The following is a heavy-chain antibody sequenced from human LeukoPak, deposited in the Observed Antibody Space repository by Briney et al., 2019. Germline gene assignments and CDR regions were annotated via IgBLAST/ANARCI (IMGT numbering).Heavy chain of an antibody. J-gene: IGHJ6*02. V-gene: IGHV4-59*01. CDR1: GGSISSYY. Sequence: SETLSLTCTVSGGSISSYYWSWIRQPPGKGLEWIGYIYYSGSTNYNPSLKSRVTISVDTSKNQFSLKLSSVTAADTAVYYCAGGGQWLIPDPYYYGMDVWGQGTTVTVSS. D-gene: IGHD6-19*01. CDR2: IYYSGST. CDR3: AGGGQWLIPDPYYYGMDV.